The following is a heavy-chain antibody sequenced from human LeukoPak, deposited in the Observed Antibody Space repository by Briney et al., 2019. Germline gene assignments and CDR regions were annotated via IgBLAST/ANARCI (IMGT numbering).Heavy chain of an antibody. CDR3: ARGGGESLDY. CDR2: IIPILGIA. Sequence: PGRSLRLSCAASGFTFSSYAISWVRQAPGQGLEWMGRIIPILGIANYAQKFQGRVTITADKSTSTAYMELSSLRSEDTAVYYCARGGGESLDYWGQGTLVTVSS. J-gene: IGHJ4*02. D-gene: IGHD2-21*01. V-gene: IGHV1-69*04. CDR1: GFTFSSYA.